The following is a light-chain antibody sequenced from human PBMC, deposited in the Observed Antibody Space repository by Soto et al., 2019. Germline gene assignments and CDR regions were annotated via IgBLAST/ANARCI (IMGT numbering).Light chain of an antibody. V-gene: IGLV2-14*01. CDR2: EVS. CDR3: SSYTSSNTLEV. CDR1: SSDVGGSNY. J-gene: IGLJ1*01. Sequence: LVQPGSVAGSPGQSITISFTGTSSDVGGSNYVSWYQHHPHRAPKLLIFEVSYRPSGGSKRFSGSKSGNMASLTISGLQAEDEADYSCSSYTSSNTLEVFGSGTKVTVL.